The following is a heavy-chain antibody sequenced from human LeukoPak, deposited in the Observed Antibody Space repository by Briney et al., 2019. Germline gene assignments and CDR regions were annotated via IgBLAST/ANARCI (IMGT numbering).Heavy chain of an antibody. V-gene: IGHV3-23*01. D-gene: IGHD5-18*01. CDR1: GFTFSSFA. J-gene: IGHJ4*02. CDR3: AKDKREYTYGAFDY. Sequence: TGGSLRLSCAASGFTFSSFAMNWVRQAPGKGLEWVSGISGSGGGTYCADSVKGRFTISRDNSKNTLYLQLNSLRAEDTAVYYCAKDKREYTYGAFDYWGQGTLVTVSS. CDR2: ISGSGGGT.